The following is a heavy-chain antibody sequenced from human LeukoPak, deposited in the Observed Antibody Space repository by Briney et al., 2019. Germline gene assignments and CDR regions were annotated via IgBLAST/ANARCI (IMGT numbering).Heavy chain of an antibody. CDR1: GDSISGSNYF. CDR2: FYPSGST. Sequence: SETLSLTCTVSGDSISGSNYFWGWIRQPPGKGLEWIGNFYPSGSTYYNPSLKSRVTISVDTSKNQFSLKLSSVTAADTAVYYCARDGLTTAAFDYWGQGTLVTVSS. V-gene: IGHV4-39*07. J-gene: IGHJ4*02. CDR3: ARDGLTTAAFDY. D-gene: IGHD4-17*01.